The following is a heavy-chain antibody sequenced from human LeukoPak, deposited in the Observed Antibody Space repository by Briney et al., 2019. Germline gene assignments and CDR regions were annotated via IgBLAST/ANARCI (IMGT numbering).Heavy chain of an antibody. J-gene: IGHJ5*02. D-gene: IGHD2-2*01. Sequence: SETLSLTCAVYGGSFSGYYWRWIRQPPGKGLEWIGEINHSGSTNYNPSLKSRVTISVDTSKNQFSLKLSSVTAADTAVYYCARDKVDCSSTSCYRRFDPWGQGTLVTVSS. CDR3: ARDKVDCSSTSCYRRFDP. CDR2: INHSGST. CDR1: GGSFSGYY. V-gene: IGHV4-34*01.